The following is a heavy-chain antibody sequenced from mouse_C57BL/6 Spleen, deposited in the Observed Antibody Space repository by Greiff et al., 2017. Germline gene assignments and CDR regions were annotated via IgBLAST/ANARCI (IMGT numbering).Heavy chain of an antibody. V-gene: IGHV5-17*01. CDR3: AKHYYGSSGY. J-gene: IGHJ4*01. CDR1: GFTFSDYG. Sequence: DVHLVESGGGLVKPGGSLKLSCAASGFTFSDYGMHWVRQAPEKGLEWVAYISSGSSTIYYADTVKGRFTISRDNAKNTLFLQMTSLRSEDTAMYYCAKHYYGSSGYWGQGTSVTVSS. CDR2: ISSGSSTI. D-gene: IGHD1-1*01.